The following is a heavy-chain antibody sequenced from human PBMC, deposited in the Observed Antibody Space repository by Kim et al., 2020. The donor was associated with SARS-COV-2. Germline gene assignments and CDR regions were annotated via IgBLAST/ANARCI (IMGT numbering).Heavy chain of an antibody. Sequence: GGSLRLSCAASGFTFSSYAMSWVRQAPGKGLEWVSSIGSSGGRTYYADSVKGRFTISRDNSKNTVYLQVNSLRAEDTAVYYGAKTRRAAGGPDYYCGM. D-gene: IGHD6-13*01. J-gene: IGHJ6*01. V-gene: IGHV3-23*01. CDR1: GFTFSSYA. CDR3: AKTRRAAGGPDYYCGM. CDR2: IGSSGGRT.